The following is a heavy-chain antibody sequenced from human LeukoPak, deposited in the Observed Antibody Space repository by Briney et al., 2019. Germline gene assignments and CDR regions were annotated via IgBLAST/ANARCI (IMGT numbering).Heavy chain of an antibody. CDR3: ASTDYGDYVGASDY. V-gene: IGHV3-7*03. CDR1: GFTFSNYW. CDR2: IKQDRSEK. J-gene: IGHJ4*02. Sequence: GGSLRLSCAASGFTFSNYWMNWVRQAPGKGLEWVANIKQDRSEKYYVDSVKGRFTISRDNGKNSLYLQMNSLRAEDTAVYYCASTDYGDYVGASDYWGQGTLVTVSS. D-gene: IGHD4-17*01.